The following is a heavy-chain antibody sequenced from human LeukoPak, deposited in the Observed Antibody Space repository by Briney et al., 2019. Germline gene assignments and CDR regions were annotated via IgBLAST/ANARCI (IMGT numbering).Heavy chain of an antibody. D-gene: IGHD2/OR15-2a*01. CDR2: IKEDGSLK. Sequence: PGGSLRLSCAASGFGFSNFWMSWVRQAPGKGPEWVANIKEDGSLKNYVDSVEGRFTVSRDNAKNTLYLQMNSLRLEDTAVYYCVRDWAPASMQAAPFDYWGQGTLVTVSS. V-gene: IGHV3-7*01. CDR3: VRDWAPASMQAAPFDY. J-gene: IGHJ4*02. CDR1: GFGFSNFW.